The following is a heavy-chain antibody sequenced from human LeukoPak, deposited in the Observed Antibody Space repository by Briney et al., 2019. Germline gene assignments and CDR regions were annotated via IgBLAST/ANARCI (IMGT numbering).Heavy chain of an antibody. CDR2: TNPDGIAE. CDR1: GFTFRNYW. Sequence: GGSLRLSCAASGFTFRNYWMGWVRQAPGKGLEWLANTNPDGIAEYYPHSFSARFTTSRENANNLVSLQMNRLRADDTAVYYCARDGGLHTNFDYWGKGTLVTVSS. V-gene: IGHV3-7*01. D-gene: IGHD2-15*01. J-gene: IGHJ4*02. CDR3: ARDGGLHTNFDY.